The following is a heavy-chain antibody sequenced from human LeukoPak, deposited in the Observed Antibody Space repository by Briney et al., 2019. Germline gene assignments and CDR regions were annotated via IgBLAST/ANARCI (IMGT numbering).Heavy chain of an antibody. J-gene: IGHJ4*02. CDR1: GGSINSYY. Sequence: SETLSLTCTVSGGSINSYYWSWIRQPPGKGLEWIGYIYYSGSTNYNPSLKSRVTISVDTSKNQFSLKLSSVTAADTAVYYCASGSTLYYDFWSGPGPFDYWGQGTLVTVSS. CDR2: IYYSGST. V-gene: IGHV4-59*08. D-gene: IGHD3-3*01. CDR3: ASGSTLYYDFWSGPGPFDY.